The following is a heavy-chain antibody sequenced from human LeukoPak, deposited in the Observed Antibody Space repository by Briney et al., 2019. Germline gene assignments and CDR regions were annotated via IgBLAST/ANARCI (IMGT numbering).Heavy chain of an antibody. CDR1: GYTFTSYG. V-gene: IGHV1-18*01. CDR3: AREYYYDSSAYGDY. J-gene: IGHJ4*02. CDR2: VSAYNGNT. D-gene: IGHD3-22*01. Sequence: ASVKVSCKASGYTFTSYGISWVRQAPGQGLEWMGWVSAYNGNTNYAQKLQGRVTMTTDTSTSTAYMELRSLRSDDTAVYYCAREYYYDSSAYGDYWGQGTLVTVSS.